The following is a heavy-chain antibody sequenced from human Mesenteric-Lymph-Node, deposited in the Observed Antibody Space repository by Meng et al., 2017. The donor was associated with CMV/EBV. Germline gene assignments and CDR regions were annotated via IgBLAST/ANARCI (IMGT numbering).Heavy chain of an antibody. CDR3: ARSPYTYDFWSGYPGYYYYGMDV. J-gene: IGHJ6*02. CDR1: GFTFSSYA. D-gene: IGHD3-3*01. CDR2: ISYDGSNK. Sequence: GESLKISCAASGFTFSSYAMHWVRQAPGKGLEWVTVISYDGSNKYYADPVKGRFTISRDNSKNTLYLKMNSLRAEDTAVYYCARSPYTYDFWSGYPGYYYYGMDVWGQGTTVTVSS. V-gene: IGHV3-30-3*01.